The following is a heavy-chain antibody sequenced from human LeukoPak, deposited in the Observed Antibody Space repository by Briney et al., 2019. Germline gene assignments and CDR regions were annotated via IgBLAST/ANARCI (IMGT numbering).Heavy chain of an antibody. J-gene: IGHJ4*02. V-gene: IGHV4-39*01. CDR2: IYYSGST. CDR1: GGSISSSSYY. D-gene: IGHD6-19*01. CDR3: ALAVAAADY. Sequence: SETLSLTCTVSGGSISSSSYYWGWIRQPPGKGLEWIGSIYYSGSTYYNPSLKSRVTISVDTSKNQFSLKLSSVTAADTAVYYCALAVAAADYWGQGTLVTVSS.